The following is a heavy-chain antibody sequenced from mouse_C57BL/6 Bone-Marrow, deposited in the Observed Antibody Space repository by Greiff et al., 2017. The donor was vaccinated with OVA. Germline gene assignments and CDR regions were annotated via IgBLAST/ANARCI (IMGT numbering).Heavy chain of an antibody. V-gene: IGHV3-6*01. CDR1: GYSITSGYY. CDR2: ISYDGSN. CDR3: ARGRRWYFDV. Sequence: EVHLVESGPGLVKPSQSLSLTCSVTGYSITSGYYWNWIRQFPGNKLEWMGYISYDGSNNYNPSLKNRISITRDTSKNQFFLKLNSVTTEDTATYYCARGRRWYFDVWGTGTTVTVSS. J-gene: IGHJ1*03.